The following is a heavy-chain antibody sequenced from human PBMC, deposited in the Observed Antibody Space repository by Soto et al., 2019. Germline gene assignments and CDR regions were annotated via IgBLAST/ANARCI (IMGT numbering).Heavy chain of an antibody. J-gene: IGHJ4*02. Sequence: PSETLSLTCAVSGGSISSGGYSWSWIRQPPGKGLEWIGYMYHSGSTYYNPSLKSRVTISIDRSKNQFSLKLSSVTAADTAVYYCARVPDYWVQGSLVT. CDR1: GGSISSGGYS. CDR3: ARVPDY. CDR2: MYHSGST. D-gene: IGHD2-2*01. V-gene: IGHV4-30-2*01.